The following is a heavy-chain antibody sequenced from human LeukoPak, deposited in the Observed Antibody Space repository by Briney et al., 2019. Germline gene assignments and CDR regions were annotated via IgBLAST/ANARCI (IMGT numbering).Heavy chain of an antibody. CDR3: ARDSRSIYSSGYYNWFDP. Sequence: SQTLSLTCTVSGGSISSGSYYWSWIRQPAGKGLEWIGRIYTSGSTNYNPSLKSRVTISVGTSKNQFSLKLSSVTAADTAVYYCARDSRSIYSSGYYNWFDPWGQGTLVTVSS. J-gene: IGHJ5*02. D-gene: IGHD6-19*01. CDR1: GGSISSGSYY. V-gene: IGHV4-61*02. CDR2: IYTSGST.